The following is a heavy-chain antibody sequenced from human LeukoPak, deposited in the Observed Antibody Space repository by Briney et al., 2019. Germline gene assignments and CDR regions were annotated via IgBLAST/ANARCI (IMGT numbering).Heavy chain of an antibody. CDR2: INHSGST. Sequence: NPSETLSLTCAVYGGSFSGYYWSWIRQPPGKGLEWIGEINHSGSTNYNPSLKSRVTISVDTSKNQFSLKLSSVTAADTAVYYCARVSVLRSYDYWGQGTLVTVSS. CDR1: GGSFSGYY. CDR3: ARVSVLRSYDY. D-gene: IGHD3-3*01. J-gene: IGHJ4*02. V-gene: IGHV4-34*01.